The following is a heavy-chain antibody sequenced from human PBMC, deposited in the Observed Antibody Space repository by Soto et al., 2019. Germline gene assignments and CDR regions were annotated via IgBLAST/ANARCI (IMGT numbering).Heavy chain of an antibody. J-gene: IGHJ4*02. CDR3: ARAPSGYDQSLDY. V-gene: IGHV4-31*03. CDR2: IYYSGST. CDR1: GGSISSGGYY. Sequence: SETLSLTCTVSGGSISSGGYYWSWIRQHPGKGLEWIGYIYYSGSTYYNPSPKSRVTISVDTSKNQFSLKLSSVTAADTAVYYCARAPSGYDQSLDYWGRGTLVTVSS. D-gene: IGHD5-12*01.